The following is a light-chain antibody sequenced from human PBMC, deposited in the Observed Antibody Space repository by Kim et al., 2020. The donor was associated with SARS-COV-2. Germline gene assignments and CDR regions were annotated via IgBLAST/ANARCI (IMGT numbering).Light chain of an antibody. CDR1: DVGSKG. J-gene: IGLJ2*01. CDR2: YDS. CDR3: QVWDNGSDHAI. Sequence: SYELTQPPSVSVAPGQTAMITCGGNDVGSKGVNWYQQRPGQAPVLVSYYDSVRPSGIPERFSGSKSGNTATLTISRSEAGDEADYYCQVWDNGSDHAIFGGGTQLTVL. V-gene: IGLV3-21*04.